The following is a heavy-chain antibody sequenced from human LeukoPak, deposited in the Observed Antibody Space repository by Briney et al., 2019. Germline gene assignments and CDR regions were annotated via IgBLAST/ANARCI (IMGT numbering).Heavy chain of an antibody. V-gene: IGHV3-23*01. CDR2: ISGSGGST. Sequence: GGSLRLSCAASGFTFSSYAMSWVRQAPGKGLEWVSAISGSGGSTYYADSVKGRFTISRDNAKNSLYLQMNSLRAEDTAVYYCARGYPLWFGELYRGACWFDPWGQGTLVTVSS. J-gene: IGHJ5*02. CDR1: GFTFSSYA. CDR3: ARGYPLWFGELYRGACWFDP. D-gene: IGHD3-10*01.